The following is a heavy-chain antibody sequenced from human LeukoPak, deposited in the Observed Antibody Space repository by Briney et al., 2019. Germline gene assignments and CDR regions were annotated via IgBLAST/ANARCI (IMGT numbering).Heavy chain of an antibody. V-gene: IGHV3-74*01. D-gene: IGHD6-13*01. Sequence: GGSLRLSCAASGFTLRSNWMSWVRQAPGKGLVWVSRINSDGSSTSYADSVKGRFTISRDNAKNTLYLQMNSLRVEDTAVYYCARDFMYSISCAGCWGQGTLVTVSS. CDR3: ARDFMYSISCAGC. CDR1: GFTLRSNW. J-gene: IGHJ4*02. CDR2: INSDGSST.